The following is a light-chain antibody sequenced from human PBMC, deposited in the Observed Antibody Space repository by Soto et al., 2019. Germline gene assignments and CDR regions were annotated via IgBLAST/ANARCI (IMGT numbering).Light chain of an antibody. CDR1: QSVSSN. Sequence: EIVMTQSPATLSVSPGERATLSCRASQSVSSNLAWYQQKPGQAPRLLIYGASTRATGIPARFSGSGSGTEFTLTITSLQSEDFAAYYCQQSSNTPLTFGGGTKVDIK. J-gene: IGKJ4*01. CDR3: QQSSNTPLT. CDR2: GAS. V-gene: IGKV3D-15*01.